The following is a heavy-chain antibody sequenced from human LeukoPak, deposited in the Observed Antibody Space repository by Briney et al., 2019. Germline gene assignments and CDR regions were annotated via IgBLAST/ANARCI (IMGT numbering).Heavy chain of an antibody. J-gene: IGHJ4*02. CDR3: ARSPSYYDFWSGYYRGGFFDY. V-gene: IGHV4-59*01. CDR2: SYYSGST. D-gene: IGHD3-3*01. CDR1: GGSISSYY. Sequence: SETLSLTCTVSGGSISSYYWIWIRQPPGKGLEWIGYSYYSGSTNYNPSLKSRVTISVDTSKNQFSPKLSSVTAADTAVYYCARSPSYYDFWSGYYRGGFFDYWGQGTLVTVSS.